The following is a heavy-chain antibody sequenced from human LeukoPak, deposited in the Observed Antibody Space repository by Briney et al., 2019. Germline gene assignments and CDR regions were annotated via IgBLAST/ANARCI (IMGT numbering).Heavy chain of an antibody. D-gene: IGHD3-3*01. CDR2: ISAYNSNT. CDR1: GYTFTSYG. J-gene: IGHJ6*03. V-gene: IGHV1-18*01. Sequence: GASVKVSCKASGYTFTSYGISWVRQAPGQGLEWMGWISAYNSNTNYVQKLQGRVTMTTDTSTSTAYMELRSLRSDDTAVYYCARQERITISGVDPGYMDVWGKGTTVTVSS. CDR3: ARQERITISGVDPGYMDV.